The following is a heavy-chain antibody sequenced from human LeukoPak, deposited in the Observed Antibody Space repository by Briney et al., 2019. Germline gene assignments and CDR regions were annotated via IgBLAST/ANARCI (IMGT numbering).Heavy chain of an antibody. D-gene: IGHD2-15*01. J-gene: IGHJ4*02. CDR1: GFSFSSYS. CDR3: ARFIVVGTTTGAYDY. CDR2: ISGSSSHI. V-gene: IGHV3-21*01. Sequence: GGSLRLSCAASGFSFSSYSMNWVRQAPGKGLEWVSSISGSSSHIYYADSVKGRFTITGDNAKNSLYLQMNSLRAEDTAVYFCARFIVVGTTTGAYDYWGQGALVTVSS.